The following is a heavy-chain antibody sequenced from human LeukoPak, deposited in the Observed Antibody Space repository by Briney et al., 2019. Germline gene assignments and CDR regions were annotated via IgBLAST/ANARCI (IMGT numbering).Heavy chain of an antibody. Sequence: GGSLRLSCAASGFTFSNYNMNWVRQAPGKGLEWVSYISSSSSTIHYAESVKGRFTISRDYARNSLYLQRNSLRAEDTAVYYCARDFLEDDYWGQGTLVTVSS. J-gene: IGHJ4*02. D-gene: IGHD3-3*01. CDR3: ARDFLEDDY. CDR2: ISSSSSTI. V-gene: IGHV3-48*01. CDR1: GFTFSNYN.